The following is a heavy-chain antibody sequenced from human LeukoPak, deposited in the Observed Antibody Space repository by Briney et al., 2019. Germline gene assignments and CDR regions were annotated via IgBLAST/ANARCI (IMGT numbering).Heavy chain of an antibody. CDR1: GGSVTNTNYY. CDR3: AREWQYQFDY. Sequence: SETLSLTCTVSGGSVTNTNYYWAWIRQPPGEGLEWIGSVYHSGITYYTPSLESRVSISVDTSRNHFSLKVTSVTAADTAVYYCAREWQYQFDYWGQGRLVTISS. J-gene: IGHJ4*02. V-gene: IGHV4-39*07. CDR2: VYHSGIT. D-gene: IGHD4-11*01.